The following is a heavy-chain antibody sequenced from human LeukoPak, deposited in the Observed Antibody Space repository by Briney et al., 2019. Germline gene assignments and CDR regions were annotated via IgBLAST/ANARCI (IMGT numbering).Heavy chain of an antibody. CDR1: GFTFSSYA. CDR3: ARDILSRYMDV. Sequence: GGSLRLSCAASGFTFSSYAMSWVRQAPGKGREWVSAISGSGGSTYYADSVKGRFTISRDNSKNTQYLQMNSLRAEDSATYYCARDILSRYMDVWGRGTTVTVSS. J-gene: IGHJ6*03. CDR2: ISGSGGST. D-gene: IGHD3-10*01. V-gene: IGHV3-23*01.